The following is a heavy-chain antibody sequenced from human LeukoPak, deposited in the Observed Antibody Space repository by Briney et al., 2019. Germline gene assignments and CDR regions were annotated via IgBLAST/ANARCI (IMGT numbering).Heavy chain of an antibody. Sequence: LEWVSVVSKSGSTTHYADSVRGRFTISRDNSKNTLYLQMNSLRAEDTAVYYCARDQGYFDYWGQGTLVTVSS. J-gene: IGHJ4*02. V-gene: IGHV3-23*01. CDR2: VSKSGSTT. CDR3: ARDQGYFDY.